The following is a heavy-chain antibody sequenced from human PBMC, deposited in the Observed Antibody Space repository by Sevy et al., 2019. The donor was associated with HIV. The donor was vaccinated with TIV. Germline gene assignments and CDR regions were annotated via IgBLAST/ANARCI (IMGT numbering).Heavy chain of an antibody. V-gene: IGHV3-48*02. CDR2: ISRDRRTI. J-gene: IGHJ5*02. CDR1: GFTFSTYT. Sequence: GGSLRLSCVGSGFTFSTYTMHWVRQAPGKGLELLSSISRDRRTIYYADSLKGRFTISRDNAKNSLYLQMNSLRDEDTAAYYCAREAYYYDSREENWFDPWGQGTLVTVSS. D-gene: IGHD3-22*01. CDR3: AREAYYYDSREENWFDP.